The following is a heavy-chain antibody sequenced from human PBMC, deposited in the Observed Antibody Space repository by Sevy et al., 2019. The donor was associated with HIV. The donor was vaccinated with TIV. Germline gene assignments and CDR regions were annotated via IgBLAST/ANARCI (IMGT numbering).Heavy chain of an antibody. CDR2: IYHSGSP. Sequence: SETLSLTCTVSGYSFSSGYYWGWIRQPPGKGLEWIGSIYHSGSPYYNPSLKSRVTISVDTSKNQFSLKLSSVTAADTAMYYCARTSRFLEWLLPGGPDYGMDVWGQGTTVTVSS. CDR1: GYSFSSGYY. CDR3: ARTSRFLEWLLPGGPDYGMDV. J-gene: IGHJ6*02. D-gene: IGHD3-3*01. V-gene: IGHV4-38-2*02.